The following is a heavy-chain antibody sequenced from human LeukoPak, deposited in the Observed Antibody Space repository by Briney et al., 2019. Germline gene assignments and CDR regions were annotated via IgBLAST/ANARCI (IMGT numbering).Heavy chain of an antibody. CDR3: AREVRRGTYDY. Sequence: ASVKVSCKASGYTFTTYSINWVRQATGQGLEWMGWMNPNSGGSGPAQKFQGRVIMAWNTPISTAYMEVSSLTSDDTAVYYCAREVRRGTYDYWGQGTLVTVTP. J-gene: IGHJ4*02. CDR1: GYTFTTYS. D-gene: IGHD3-16*01. V-gene: IGHV1-8*01. CDR2: MNPNSGGS.